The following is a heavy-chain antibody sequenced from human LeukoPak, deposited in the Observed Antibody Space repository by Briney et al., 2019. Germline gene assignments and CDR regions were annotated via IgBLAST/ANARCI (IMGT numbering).Heavy chain of an antibody. CDR1: GGSISSASNY. Sequence: SETLSLTCAVSGGSISSASNYWGWLRQPPGKGLEWIGTIYYSGSNNYNPSLKSRVTISVDTSKNQFSLKLSSVTAADTAVYYCARGRDSSAWGQGTLVTVSS. J-gene: IGHJ5*02. CDR2: IYYSGSN. V-gene: IGHV4-39*07. D-gene: IGHD6-25*01. CDR3: ARGRDSSA.